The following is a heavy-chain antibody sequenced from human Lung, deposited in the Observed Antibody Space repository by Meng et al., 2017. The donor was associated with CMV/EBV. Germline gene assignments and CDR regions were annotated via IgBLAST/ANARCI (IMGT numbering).Heavy chain of an antibody. CDR2: ISYDGSKN. CDR3: ARDRGDRRGSYVRNWFDP. J-gene: IGHJ5*02. CDR1: TFGSYG. V-gene: IGHV3-30*04. D-gene: IGHD3-10*01. Sequence: TFGSYGFNWVRQAQGKGLEWVAGISYDGSKNFYADSVKGRFIISRDNSNSKLFLQMNNLRSEDTAMYYCARDRGDRRGSYVRNWFDPWGQGTLVTVSS.